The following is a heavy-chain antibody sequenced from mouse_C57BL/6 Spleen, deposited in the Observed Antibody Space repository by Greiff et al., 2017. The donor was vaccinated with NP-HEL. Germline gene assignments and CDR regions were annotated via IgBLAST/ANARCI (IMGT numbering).Heavy chain of an antibody. D-gene: IGHD2-4*01. CDR1: GYTFTDYE. CDR2: IDPETGGT. CDR3: TMGDYVGY. Sequence: VQLQESGAELVRPGASVTLSCKASGYTFTDYEMHWVKQTPVHGLEWIGAIDPETGGTAYNQKFKGKAILTADKSSSTAYMELRSLTSEDSAVYYCTMGDYVGYWGQGTTLTVSS. J-gene: IGHJ2*01. V-gene: IGHV1-15*01.